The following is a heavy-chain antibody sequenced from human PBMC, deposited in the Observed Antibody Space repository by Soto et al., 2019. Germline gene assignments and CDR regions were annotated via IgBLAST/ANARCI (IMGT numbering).Heavy chain of an antibody. CDR3: ARRYGPGFDY. V-gene: IGHV3-48*04. CDR1: GLTFRNYG. J-gene: IGHJ4*02. Sequence: GGSLRLSCAASGLTFRNYGMNWVRQAPGKGLEWVSYISSSGSTIYYADSVKGRFTISRDNAKNSLYLQMNSLRAEDTAVYYCARRYGPGFDYWGQGTLVTVSS. CDR2: ISSSGSTI. D-gene: IGHD4-17*01.